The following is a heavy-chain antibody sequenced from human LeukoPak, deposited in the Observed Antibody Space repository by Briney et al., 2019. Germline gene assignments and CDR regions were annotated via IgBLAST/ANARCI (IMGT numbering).Heavy chain of an antibody. CDR2: ISSSSSYI. J-gene: IGHJ4*02. V-gene: IGHV3-21*01. CDR1: GFTFSSYS. Sequence: GGSLRLSCAASGFTFSSYSMNWVRQAPGKGLEWVSSISSSSSYIYYADSVKGRFTISRDNAKNSLYLQMNSLRAEDTAIYYCARRGYYGWGSVYWGQGTLVTVSS. D-gene: IGHD3-10*01. CDR3: ARRGYYGWGSVY.